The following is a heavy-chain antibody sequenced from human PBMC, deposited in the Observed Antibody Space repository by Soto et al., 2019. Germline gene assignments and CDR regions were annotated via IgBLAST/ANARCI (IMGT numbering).Heavy chain of an antibody. J-gene: IGHJ6*02. CDR2: MNPNSGNT. CDR1: GYTFTSYD. D-gene: IGHD3-3*01. CDR3: ASDFWSGYYTYYYYGMDV. Sequence: ASVKVSCKASGYTFTSYDINWVRQATGQGLEWMGWMNPNSGNTGYAQKFQGRVTMTRNTSISTAYMELSSLRSEDTAVYYCASDFWSGYYTYYYYGMDVWGQGTTVTVSS. V-gene: IGHV1-8*01.